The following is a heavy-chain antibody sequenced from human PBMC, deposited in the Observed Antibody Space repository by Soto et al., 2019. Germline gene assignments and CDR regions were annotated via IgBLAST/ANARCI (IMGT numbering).Heavy chain of an antibody. V-gene: IGHV4-31*03. Sequence: PSETLSLTCTVSGGSISSGDYYWSWIRQHPGKGLEWIGTIYFSGTTYYNPPLKSRVTISVDTSKNQFSLNLSSVTAADTAVYYCARRDRSGFSYWLDTWGQGTLVTVSS. J-gene: IGHJ5*02. CDR3: ARRDRSGFSYWLDT. CDR2: IYFSGTT. CDR1: GGSISSGDYY. D-gene: IGHD3-22*01.